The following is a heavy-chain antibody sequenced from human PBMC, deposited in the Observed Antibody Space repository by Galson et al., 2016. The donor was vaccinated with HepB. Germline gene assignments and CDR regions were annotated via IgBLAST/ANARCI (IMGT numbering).Heavy chain of an antibody. V-gene: IGHV4-31*03. CDR3: ARESDWYAGGRFDH. CDR2: IYYSGST. D-gene: IGHD6-19*01. J-gene: IGHJ4*02. Sequence: TLSLTCTVSGGSIISGGYYWSWIRQHPGKGLEWIGYIYYSGSTPYNPSLKSRVTISVDTSKNQFSLRLSAVSAADTAVYYCARESDWYAGGRFDHWGQGALVIVSS. CDR1: GGSIISGGYY.